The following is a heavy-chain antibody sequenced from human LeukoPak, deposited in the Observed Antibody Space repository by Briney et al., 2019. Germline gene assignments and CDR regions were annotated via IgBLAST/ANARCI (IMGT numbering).Heavy chain of an antibody. J-gene: IGHJ3*02. D-gene: IGHD4-11*01. CDR3: ATLTPQGNYMQADI. CDR1: GYTLTELS. CDR2: FDPEDGET. V-gene: IGHV1-24*01. Sequence: GASVKVSCKASGYTLTELSMHWVRQAPGKGLEWMGGFDPEDGETIYAQKFQGRVTMTEDTSTDTAYMELSSLRSEDTAVYYCATLTPQGNYMQADIWGQGTMVTVSS.